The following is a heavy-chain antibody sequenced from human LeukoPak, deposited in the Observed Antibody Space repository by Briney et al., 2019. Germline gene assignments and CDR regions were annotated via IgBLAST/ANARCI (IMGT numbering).Heavy chain of an antibody. Sequence: GGSLRLSCAASGFTFSSYAMSWVRQAPGKGLEWVSAISGSGGSTYYADSVKGRFTISRDNSKNTLHLQMNSLRAEDTAVYYCARSLYYYDSSGYYDAFDIWGQGTMVTVSS. J-gene: IGHJ3*02. CDR2: ISGSGGST. D-gene: IGHD3-22*01. CDR3: ARSLYYYDSSGYYDAFDI. CDR1: GFTFSSYA. V-gene: IGHV3-23*01.